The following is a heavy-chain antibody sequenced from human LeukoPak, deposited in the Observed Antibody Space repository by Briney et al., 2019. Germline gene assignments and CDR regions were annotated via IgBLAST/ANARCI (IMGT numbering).Heavy chain of an antibody. D-gene: IGHD5-24*01. Sequence: GGFLRLSCAASGFTFSSYNMNWVRQAPGKGLEWVSSISSSSSYIYYADSMKGRFTISRDNAKNSLYLQMNSLRAEDTAVYYCARYKDGNNFFDYWGQGTLVTVSS. CDR3: ARYKDGNNFFDY. J-gene: IGHJ4*02. CDR1: GFTFSSYN. V-gene: IGHV3-21*01. CDR2: ISSSSSYI.